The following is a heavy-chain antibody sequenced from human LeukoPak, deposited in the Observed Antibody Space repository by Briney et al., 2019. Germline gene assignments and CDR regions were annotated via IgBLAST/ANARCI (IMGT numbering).Heavy chain of an antibody. J-gene: IGHJ4*02. CDR2: ISAYNGNT. CDR1: GYTFTSYG. V-gene: IGHV1-18*01. D-gene: IGHD3-22*01. Sequence: ASVTVSCKASGYTFTSYGISWVRQAPGQGLEWMGWISAYNGNTNYAQKLQGRVTMTTDTSTSTAYMELRSLRSDDTAVYYCAREVPTYYYDSTTPRYFDYWGQGTPVTVS. CDR3: AREVPTYYYDSTTPRYFDY.